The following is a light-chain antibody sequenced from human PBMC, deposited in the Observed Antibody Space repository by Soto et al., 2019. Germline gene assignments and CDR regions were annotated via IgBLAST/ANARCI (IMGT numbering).Light chain of an antibody. CDR1: QFVTSNH. Sequence: EIVLTQSPGTLSLSPGERVTLSCRASQFVTSNHLAWYQQRPGQPPRPLVFGASIRSTGTPDRFSGSGSGTEFTLTITRLEPEDFAVYYCQQYGSSPTTFGQGTRLEIK. CDR2: GAS. V-gene: IGKV3-20*01. J-gene: IGKJ5*01. CDR3: QQYGSSPTT.